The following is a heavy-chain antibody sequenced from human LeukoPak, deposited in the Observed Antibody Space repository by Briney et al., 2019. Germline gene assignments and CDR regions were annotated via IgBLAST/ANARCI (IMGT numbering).Heavy chain of an antibody. CDR3: ARDRTYYYGSGSYYPADP. J-gene: IGHJ5*02. CDR1: GFTFSDYY. V-gene: IGHV3-11*05. CDR2: ISSSSSYT. Sequence: PGGSLRLSCAASGFTFSDYYMSWIGQAPGKGLEWGSYISSSSSYTNYADSVKGRFTISRDNAKNSLYLQMNSLRAEDTAVYYCARDRTYYYGSGSYYPADPWGQGTLVTVSS. D-gene: IGHD3-10*01.